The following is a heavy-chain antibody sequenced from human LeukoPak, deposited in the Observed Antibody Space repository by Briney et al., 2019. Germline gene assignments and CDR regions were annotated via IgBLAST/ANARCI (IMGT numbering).Heavy chain of an antibody. CDR1: GFTFSSYD. CDR3: AGGLYDSSGYRS. D-gene: IGHD3-22*01. Sequence: PGGSLRLSCAASGFTFSSYDMHWVRQAPGKGLEWVAVISYDGSNKYYADSVKGRFTISRDNSKNTLYLQMNSLRAEDTAVYYCAGGLYDSSGYRSWGQGTLVTVSS. J-gene: IGHJ4*02. CDR2: ISYDGSNK. V-gene: IGHV3-30*03.